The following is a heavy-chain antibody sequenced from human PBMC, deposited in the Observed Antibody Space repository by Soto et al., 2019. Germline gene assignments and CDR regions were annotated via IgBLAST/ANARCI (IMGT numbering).Heavy chain of an antibody. CDR3: TPQPGYSYGYV. D-gene: IGHD5-18*01. CDR1: GFTFSNAW. V-gene: IGHV3-15*01. J-gene: IGHJ4*02. Sequence: GGSLRLSCAASGFTFSNAWMSWVRQAPGKGLEWVGRIKSKTDGGTTDYAAPVKGRFTISRDDSKNTLYLQMNSLKTEDTAVYYCTPQPGYSYGYVWGQGTLVTVSS. CDR2: IKSKTDGGTT.